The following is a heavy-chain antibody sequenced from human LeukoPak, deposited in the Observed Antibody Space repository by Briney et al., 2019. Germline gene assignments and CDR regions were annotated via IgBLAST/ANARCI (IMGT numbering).Heavy chain of an antibody. Sequence: GGSLRLSCAASGFTSSDYYMSWIRQPPGKGLEWVANINQDGSEIYYVDSVKGRFTVSTDNAKNSLYLQMSSLRAEDTAVYYCASSWGSAIDFWGQGTLVTVSS. CDR3: ASSWGSAIDF. V-gene: IGHV3-7*01. CDR2: INQDGSEI. J-gene: IGHJ4*02. CDR1: GFTSSDYY. D-gene: IGHD3-16*01.